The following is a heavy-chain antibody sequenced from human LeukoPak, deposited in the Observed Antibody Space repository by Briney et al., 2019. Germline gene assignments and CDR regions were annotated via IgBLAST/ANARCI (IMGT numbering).Heavy chain of an antibody. CDR1: GFTFSDYY. D-gene: IGHD3-3*01. Sequence: GGSLRLSCAASGFTFSDYYMSWIRQAPGNGLEWVSYISSSGSTIYYADSVKGRFTISRDNAKNTLYLQMNSLRAEDTAVYYCAREYYDFWRGYYPYFDYWGQGTLVTVSS. V-gene: IGHV3-11*01. CDR2: ISSSGSTI. CDR3: AREYYDFWRGYYPYFDY. J-gene: IGHJ4*02.